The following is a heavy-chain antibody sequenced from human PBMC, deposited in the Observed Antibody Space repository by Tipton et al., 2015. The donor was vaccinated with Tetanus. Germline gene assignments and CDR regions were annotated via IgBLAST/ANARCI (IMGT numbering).Heavy chain of an antibody. V-gene: IGHV1-3*01. Sequence: QLVQSGPEVKKPGASVMVSCKASGYPFISYTMHWVRQAPGQRLEWMGCINGDNGNTKYSQKFQDRVTITRDTSASTGYMELSSLRSEDTAVYYCARVVRGSGSHIRAVDYWGQGTLVTVSS. CDR1: GYPFISYT. J-gene: IGHJ4*02. CDR2: INGDNGNT. CDR3: ARVVRGSGSHIRAVDY. D-gene: IGHD3-10*01.